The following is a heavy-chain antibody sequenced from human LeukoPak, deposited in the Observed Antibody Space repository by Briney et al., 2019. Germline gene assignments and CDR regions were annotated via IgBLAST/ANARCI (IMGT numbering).Heavy chain of an antibody. Sequence: ASVKVSCKVSGYTLTELSMHWVRQAPGKGLEWMGGFDPEDGETIYAQKFQGRVTMTEDTSTDTAYMELSSLRSEDTAVYYCATIPHYDYVWGSYRYRGAFDIWGQGTMVTVSS. CDR2: FDPEDGET. D-gene: IGHD3-16*02. J-gene: IGHJ3*02. CDR1: GYTLTELS. V-gene: IGHV1-24*01. CDR3: ATIPHYDYVWGSYRYRGAFDI.